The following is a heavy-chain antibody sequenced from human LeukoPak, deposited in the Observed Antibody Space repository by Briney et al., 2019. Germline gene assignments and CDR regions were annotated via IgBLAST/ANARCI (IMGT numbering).Heavy chain of an antibody. J-gene: IGHJ3*02. D-gene: IGHD2-2*01. CDR2: ISYDGSNK. Sequence: PGGSLRLSCVASGFSFSIYDMNWVRQAPGKGLEWVAVISYDGSNKYYADSVKGRFTISRDNSKNTLYLQMNSLRAEDTAVYYCAREYRDVVVPAVRGAFDIWGQGTMVTVSS. CDR1: GFSFSIYD. CDR3: AREYRDVVVPAVRGAFDI. V-gene: IGHV3-30-3*01.